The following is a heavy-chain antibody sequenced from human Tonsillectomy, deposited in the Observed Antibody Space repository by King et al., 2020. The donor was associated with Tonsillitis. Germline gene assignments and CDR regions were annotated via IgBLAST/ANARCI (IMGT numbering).Heavy chain of an antibody. CDR3: ATLSRHNSYDGFDS. D-gene: IGHD3-16*01. CDR2: IYPGDSDT. Sequence: QLVQSGADVKKPGESLKISCKGSESTFTNYWIGWVRQMSGKGLEWMGLIYPGDSDTKYSPSFQGQVTIPADKSISTAYLQWSSLTASDTAIYYCATLSRHNSYDGFDSWGQGTLVTVSS. J-gene: IGHJ4*02. CDR1: ESTFTNYW. V-gene: IGHV5-51*01.